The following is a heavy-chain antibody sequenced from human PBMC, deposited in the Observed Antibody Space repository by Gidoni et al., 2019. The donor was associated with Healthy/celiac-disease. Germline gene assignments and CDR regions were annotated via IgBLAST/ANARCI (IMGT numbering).Heavy chain of an antibody. Sequence: EVQLVESGGGLVQPGRSLRLSCTAPGFTSGDYAMSWVRQAPGKGLEWVGFIRSKAYGGTTEYAASVKGRLTISRDDSKSIAYLQMNSLKTEDTAVYYCTSAEHDYGDYGEGVRGYWGQGTLVTVSS. D-gene: IGHD4-17*01. CDR3: TSAEHDYGDYGEGVRGY. CDR1: GFTSGDYA. J-gene: IGHJ4*02. CDR2: IRSKAYGGTT. V-gene: IGHV3-49*04.